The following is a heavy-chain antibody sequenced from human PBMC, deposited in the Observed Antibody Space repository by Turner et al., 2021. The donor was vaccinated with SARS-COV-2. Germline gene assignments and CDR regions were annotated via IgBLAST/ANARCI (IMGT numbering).Heavy chain of an antibody. Sequence: QVQLQESGPGLVKPSQTLSLTCTVPGGSISSGSYDWSWIRQPAGKGLEWIGRTYTSGSTNYNPSLKSRVTISVDTAKNQFSLKLSSVTAADTAVYYCARGGAGYDYYYMDVWGKGTTVTVSS. V-gene: IGHV4-61*02. CDR1: GGSISSGSYD. CDR2: TYTSGST. J-gene: IGHJ6*03. CDR3: ARGGAGYDYYYMDV. D-gene: IGHD1-26*01.